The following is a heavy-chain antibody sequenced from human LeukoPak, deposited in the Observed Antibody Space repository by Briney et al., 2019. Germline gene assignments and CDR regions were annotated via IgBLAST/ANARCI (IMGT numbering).Heavy chain of an antibody. CDR3: AKSTASTYYDFWSGYYGGTYYYYGMDV. V-gene: IGHV3-30*18. CDR1: GFTFSSYG. D-gene: IGHD3-3*01. CDR2: ISYDGSNK. J-gene: IGHJ6*02. Sequence: PGGSLRLSCAASGFTFSSYGMHWVRQAPGKGLEWVAVISYDGSNKYYADSVKGRFTISRDNSKNTLYLQMNSLRAEDTAVYYCAKSTASTYYDFWSGYYGGTYYYYGMDVWGQGTTVTVSS.